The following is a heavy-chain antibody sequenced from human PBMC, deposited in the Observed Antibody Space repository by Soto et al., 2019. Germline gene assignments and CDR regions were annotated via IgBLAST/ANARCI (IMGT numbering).Heavy chain of an antibody. Sequence: EVQLVESGGGLVQPGRSLRLSCAASGFTFDDYAMHWVRHGPGKGLEWVSCISWNSGNISYGDSVRGRFTISRDNAKTSLYLQINSMRDEDAALYYCAKGGSYSVYQYLVVWGKGTTVDPSS. D-gene: IGHD3-10*01. CDR2: ISWNSGNI. V-gene: IGHV3-9*01. CDR3: AKGGSYSVYQYLVV. J-gene: IGHJ6*04. CDR1: GFTFDDYA.